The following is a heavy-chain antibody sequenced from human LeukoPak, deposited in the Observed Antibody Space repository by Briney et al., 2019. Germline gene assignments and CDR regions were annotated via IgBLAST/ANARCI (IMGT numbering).Heavy chain of an antibody. CDR3: AREDENSSD. Sequence: PSETLSLTCTVSGGSISSYYWSWIRQPPGKGLEWIGYIYYSGSTNYNPSLKSRVTISVDTSKNQFSLKLSSMTAADTAVYYCAREDENSSDWGQGTLVTVSS. CDR1: GGSISSYY. D-gene: IGHD6-19*01. J-gene: IGHJ4*02. V-gene: IGHV4-59*01. CDR2: IYYSGST.